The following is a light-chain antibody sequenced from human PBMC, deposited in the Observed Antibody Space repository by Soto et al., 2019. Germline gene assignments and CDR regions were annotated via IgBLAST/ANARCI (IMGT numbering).Light chain of an antibody. Sequence: QTVETQEPSLTVSPGGTVTLTCGSSTGAVTSSHYPYWLQQKPGQAPRTLIYDTDNKHSWTPARFSGSLLGDKAALTLSGAQPEDEADYYCLLSYHGARYVLFGGGTKLTVL. CDR3: LLSYHGARYVL. V-gene: IGLV7-46*01. CDR2: DTD. J-gene: IGLJ2*01. CDR1: TGAVTSSHY.